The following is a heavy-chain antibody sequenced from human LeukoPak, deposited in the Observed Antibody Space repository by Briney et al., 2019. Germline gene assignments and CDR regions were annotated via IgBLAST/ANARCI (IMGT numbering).Heavy chain of an antibody. CDR1: GFTFDDYA. CDR2: ISWNSGSI. J-gene: IGHJ5*02. V-gene: IGHV3-9*03. CDR3: AKGGYSSSSGWFDP. D-gene: IGHD6-6*01. Sequence: GGSLRLSCAASGFTFDDYAMHRVRQAPGKGLEWVSGISWNSGSIGYADSVKGRFTISRDNAKNSLYLQLNSLRAEDMALYYCAKGGYSSSSGWFDPWGQGTLVTVSS.